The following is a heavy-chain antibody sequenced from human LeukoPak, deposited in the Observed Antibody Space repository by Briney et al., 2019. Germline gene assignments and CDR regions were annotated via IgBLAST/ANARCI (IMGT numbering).Heavy chain of an antibody. CDR3: ATANSGPDV. CDR1: GFTFDDYA. J-gene: IGHJ3*01. Sequence: PGGSLRLSCAASGFTFDDYAMHWVRQAPGKGLVWVTRISADGSSTLYADSVKGRFTISRDNAKNTLYLQMNSLRAEDTAVYYCATANSGPDVWGQGTTVTVSS. CDR2: ISADGSST. D-gene: IGHD1-1*01. V-gene: IGHV3-74*01.